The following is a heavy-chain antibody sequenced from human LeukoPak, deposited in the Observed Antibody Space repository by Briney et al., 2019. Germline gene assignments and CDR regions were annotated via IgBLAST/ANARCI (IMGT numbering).Heavy chain of an antibody. Sequence: SETLSLTCTVSGGSISSYHWSWIRQPPGKGLEWIGYIYYTGSTKYNPSLKSRVTISVDTSKNQFSLNLSSVTAADPAVYYCARQGRYCSGGSCYFWFDPWGQGTLVTVSS. J-gene: IGHJ5*02. V-gene: IGHV4-59*08. CDR1: GGSISSYH. CDR2: IYYTGST. CDR3: ARQGRYCSGGSCYFWFDP. D-gene: IGHD2-15*01.